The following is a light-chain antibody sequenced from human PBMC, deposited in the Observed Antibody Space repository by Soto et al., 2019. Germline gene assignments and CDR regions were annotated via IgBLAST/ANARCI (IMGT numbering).Light chain of an antibody. V-gene: IGKV1-33*01. CDR2: LAS. CDR1: QDISNY. CDR3: QQYDSLIS. J-gene: IGKJ4*01. Sequence: DIQMTQSPPSLSASVGDSVTITCQASQDISNYLIWYQQKPGKAPKVLIYLASILETGVPSRFSGSGSGTEFTFTISSLQAEDTATYYCQQYDSLISFGGGTKVEIK.